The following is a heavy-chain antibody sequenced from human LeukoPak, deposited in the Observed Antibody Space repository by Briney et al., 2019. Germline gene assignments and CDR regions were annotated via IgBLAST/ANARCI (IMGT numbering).Heavy chain of an antibody. CDR1: GYTFTSYG. CDR3: ARADGYSYGYVDY. D-gene: IGHD5-18*01. CDR2: SSAYNGNI. J-gene: IGHJ4*02. V-gene: IGHV1-18*01. Sequence: RALVKVSCKASGYTFTSYGISWVRQAPGQGLEWMGWSSAYNGNINYAQKLQGRVTMTTDTSTRIGYMELRSLRSDDTAVYYCARADGYSYGYVDYWGQGTLVTVSS.